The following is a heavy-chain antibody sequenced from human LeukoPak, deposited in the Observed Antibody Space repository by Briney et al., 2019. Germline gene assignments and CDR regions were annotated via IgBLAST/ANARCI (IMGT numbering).Heavy chain of an antibody. D-gene: IGHD3-3*01. V-gene: IGHV1-18*01. CDR3: AREEDYDFWSGYTRSHGMDV. CDR2: ISAYNGNT. CDR1: GYTLTSHG. J-gene: IGHJ6*02. Sequence: ASVKVSCKASGYTLTSHGISWVRQAPGQGLEWMGWISAYNGNTNYAQKLQGRVTMTTDTSTSTAYMELRSLRSDDTAVYYCAREEDYDFWSGYTRSHGMDVWGQGTTVTVSS.